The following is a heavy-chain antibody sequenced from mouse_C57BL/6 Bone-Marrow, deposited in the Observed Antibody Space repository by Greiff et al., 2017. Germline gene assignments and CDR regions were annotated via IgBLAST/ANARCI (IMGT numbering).Heavy chain of an antibody. CDR3: AGDRYYGSSPYFDY. CDR2: ITHSGET. J-gene: IGHJ2*01. D-gene: IGHD1-1*01. Sequence: VQLVESGPGLVKPSQSLFLTCSITGFPITSGYYWIWIRQSPGKPLEWMGYITHSGETFYNPSLQSPISITRETSKNQFFLQLNSVTTENTAMYYCAGDRYYGSSPYFDYWGQGTTLTVSS. CDR1: GFPITSGYY. V-gene: IGHV12-3*01.